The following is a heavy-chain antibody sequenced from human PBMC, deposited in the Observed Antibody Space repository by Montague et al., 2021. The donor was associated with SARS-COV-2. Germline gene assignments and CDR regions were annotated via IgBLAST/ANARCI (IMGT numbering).Heavy chain of an antibody. Sequence: SLRLSCAASGFTFSVYATYWVRQAPGKGLEWVALISYDGSNKYYADSVKGRFAISRDNSKNTLYLQMNSLRAEDTAVYFCARDRLKWGMITFGGNDYWGQGTLVTVSS. CDR1: GFTFSVYA. CDR2: ISYDGSNK. D-gene: IGHD3-16*01. CDR3: ARDRLKWGMITFGGNDY. J-gene: IGHJ4*02. V-gene: IGHV3-30*09.